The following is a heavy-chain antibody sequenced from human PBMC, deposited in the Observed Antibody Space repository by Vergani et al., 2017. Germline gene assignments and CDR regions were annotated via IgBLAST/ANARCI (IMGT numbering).Heavy chain of an antibody. J-gene: IGHJ3*02. CDR2: IYTSGST. CDR1: GVSISSGSYY. V-gene: IGHV4-61*02. D-gene: IGHD5-24*01. CDR3: ARATIIGGYAFEI. Sequence: QVQLQESGPGLVKPSQTLSLPCTVSGVSISSGSYYWSWMRQPAGKGLDWIGRIYTSGSTNYNPSLKSRITISVDTSKNQFSLKLSSVTAADTAVYYCARATIIGGYAFEIWDQGTMVTVSS.